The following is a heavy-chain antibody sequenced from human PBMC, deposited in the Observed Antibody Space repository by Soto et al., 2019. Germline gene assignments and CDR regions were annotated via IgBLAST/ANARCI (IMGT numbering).Heavy chain of an antibody. CDR3: AKDHLLKSYIVVVVAATGFNWFDP. CDR1: GFTFSSYA. CDR2: ISGSGGST. Sequence: GGSLRLSCAASGFTFSSYAMSWVRQAPGKGLEWVSAISGSGGSTYYADSVKGRFTISRDNSKNTLYLQMNGLRAEDTAVYYCAKDHLLKSYIVVVVAATGFNWFDPWGQGTLVTVSS. D-gene: IGHD2-15*01. J-gene: IGHJ5*02. V-gene: IGHV3-23*01.